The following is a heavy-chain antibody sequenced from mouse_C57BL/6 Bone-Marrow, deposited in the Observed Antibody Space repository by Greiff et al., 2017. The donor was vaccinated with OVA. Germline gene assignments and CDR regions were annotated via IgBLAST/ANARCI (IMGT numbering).Heavy chain of an antibody. CDR2: IYPGDGDT. D-gene: IGHD1-1*01. V-gene: IGHV1-80*01. J-gene: IGHJ1*03. CDR1: GYAFSSYW. Sequence: VQLVESGAELVKPGASVKISCKASGYAFSSYWMNWVKQRPGKGLEWIGQIYPGDGDTNYNGKFKGKATLTADKSSSTAYMQLSSLTSEDSAVYFCARDYYGSSHWYFDVWGTGTTVTVSS. CDR3: ARDYYGSSHWYFDV.